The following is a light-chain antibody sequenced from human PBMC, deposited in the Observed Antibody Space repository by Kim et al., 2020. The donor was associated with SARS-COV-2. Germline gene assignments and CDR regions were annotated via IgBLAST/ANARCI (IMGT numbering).Light chain of an antibody. J-gene: IGLJ2*01. CDR3: SSYAGTYTSVI. V-gene: IGLV2-11*03. Sequence: SVTISCTGTSSDVGSYDYVSWYQQHPGKAPKLVMFGVTKRPSGVPDRFSGSKSANTASLTISGLQAEDEADYYCSSYAGTYTSVIFGGGTKVTVL. CDR2: GVT. CDR1: SSDVGSYDY.